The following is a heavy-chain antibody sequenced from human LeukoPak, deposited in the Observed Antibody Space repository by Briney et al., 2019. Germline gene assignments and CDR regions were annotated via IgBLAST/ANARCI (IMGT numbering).Heavy chain of an antibody. D-gene: IGHD6-13*01. Sequence: GASVKVSCKASGYTFTSYAMHWVRQAPGQRLEWMGWINAGNGNTKYSQKFQGRVTITRDTSASTAYMKLSSLRSEDTAVYYCARSPYSDKAWYFDYWGQGTLVTVSS. J-gene: IGHJ4*02. CDR3: ARSPYSDKAWYFDY. V-gene: IGHV1-3*01. CDR2: INAGNGNT. CDR1: GYTFTSYA.